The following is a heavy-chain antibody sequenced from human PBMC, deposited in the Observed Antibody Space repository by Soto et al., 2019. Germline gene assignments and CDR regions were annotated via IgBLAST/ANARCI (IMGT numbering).Heavy chain of an antibody. D-gene: IGHD2-8*02. V-gene: IGHV4-34*01. J-gene: IGHJ4*02. CDR1: GGSFSGYY. CDR3: ARDKITGLFDY. Sequence: SETLSLXCAVYGGSFSGYYWTWIRQPPGTGLEWIGEINHSGSTNYNPSLKSRVTISVDASKNQFSLKLTSVTAADTAVYYCARDKITGLFDYWGQGTLVTVSS. CDR2: INHSGST.